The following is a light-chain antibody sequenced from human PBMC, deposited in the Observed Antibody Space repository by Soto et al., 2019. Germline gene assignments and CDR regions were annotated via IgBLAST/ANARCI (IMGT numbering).Light chain of an antibody. CDR1: QGISSY. V-gene: IGKV1-8*01. J-gene: IGKJ2*01. Sequence: AIRMTQSPSSLSASTGDRVTITCRASQGISSYLAWYQQKPGKAPKLLIYAASTLQSGVPSRFSVSGSGTDVTLTISCLQSEDFATYYCQQYYSYPPTFGQGTKLEIK. CDR3: QQYYSYPPT. CDR2: AAS.